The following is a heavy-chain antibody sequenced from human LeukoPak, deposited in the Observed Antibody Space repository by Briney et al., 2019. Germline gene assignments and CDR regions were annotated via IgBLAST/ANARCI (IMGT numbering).Heavy chain of an antibody. CDR2: SSEKDNSYTP. V-gene: IGHV3-72*01. CDR1: GFTFSDHY. J-gene: IGHJ2*01. D-gene: IGHD1/OR15-1a*01. Sequence: GGCLRLSCAASGFTFSDHYMDWVRQASGKGLEWIVRSSEKDNSYTPEYAASVKGRLTISRDDSENSLYLQMNSLKTEDTAVYYCARNGGNNCYFDLWGRGTLVTVSS. CDR3: ARNGGNNCYFDL.